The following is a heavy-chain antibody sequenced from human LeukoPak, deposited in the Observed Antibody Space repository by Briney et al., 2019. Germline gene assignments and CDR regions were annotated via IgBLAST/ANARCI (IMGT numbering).Heavy chain of an antibody. D-gene: IGHD5-18*01. CDR1: GGSISSSSYY. CDR3: ARGHSYGKILLDY. J-gene: IGHJ4*02. Sequence: SETLSLTCTVSGGSISSSSYYWGWIRQPPGKGLEWIGSIYYSGSTYYNPSLKSRVTISVDTSKNQFSLKLSSATAADTAVYYCARGHSYGKILLDYWGQGTLVTVSS. CDR2: IYYSGST. V-gene: IGHV4-39*01.